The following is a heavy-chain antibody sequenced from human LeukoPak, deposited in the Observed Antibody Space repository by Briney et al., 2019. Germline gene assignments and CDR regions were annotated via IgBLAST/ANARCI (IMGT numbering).Heavy chain of an antibody. CDR2: INAGSGNT. D-gene: IGHD4-23*01. Sequence: GAPVKVSCKASGYTFTSYAMHWVRQAPGQRLEWMGWINAGSGNTKYSQKFQGRVTITRDTSASTAYMELSSLRSEDTAVYYCAREPQYAVVTLGHFDYWGQGTLVTVSS. V-gene: IGHV1-3*01. J-gene: IGHJ4*02. CDR3: AREPQYAVVTLGHFDY. CDR1: GYTFTSYA.